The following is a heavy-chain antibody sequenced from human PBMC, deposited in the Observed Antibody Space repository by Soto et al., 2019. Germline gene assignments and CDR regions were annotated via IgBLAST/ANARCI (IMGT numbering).Heavy chain of an antibody. V-gene: IGHV1-18*01. CDR2: ISAYNGNT. Sequence: ASVKVSCKASGYTFTSYGISWVRQAPGQGLEWMGWISAYNGNTNYAQKLQGRVTMTTDTSTSTAYMELRSLRSDDTAVYYCARETYYDFWSGYRTETNYYYYGMDVWGQGTTVTVSS. D-gene: IGHD3-3*01. CDR3: ARETYYDFWSGYRTETNYYYYGMDV. J-gene: IGHJ6*02. CDR1: GYTFTSYG.